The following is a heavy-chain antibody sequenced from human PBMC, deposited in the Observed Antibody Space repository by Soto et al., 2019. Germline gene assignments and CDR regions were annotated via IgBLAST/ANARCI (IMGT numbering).Heavy chain of an antibody. CDR3: ARLRIVGATYXMMKAFDI. V-gene: IGHV5-51*01. Sequence: LGESLKISCKGSGYSFTSYWIGWVRQMPGKGLEWMGIIYPGDSDTRYSPSFQGQVTISADKSISTAYLQWSSLKASDTAMYYCARLRIVGATYXMMKAFDIWGQGTMVTVSS. D-gene: IGHD1-26*01. CDR2: IYPGDSDT. J-gene: IGHJ3*02. CDR1: GYSFTSYW.